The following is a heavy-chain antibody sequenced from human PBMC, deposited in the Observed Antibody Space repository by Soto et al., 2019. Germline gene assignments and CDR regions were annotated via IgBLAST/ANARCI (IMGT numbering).Heavy chain of an antibody. CDR2: IHHSTRT. CDR1: GDSITIVGYL. D-gene: IGHD2-15*01. CDR3: ARGQYCSGGSCFSKSFPY. Sequence: SETLSLTCTPSGDSITIVGYLWTCIRQPPGQGLESLGHIHHSTRTYYNPSLKSPITISIYRSNNRFSLRLTSVTYALTAHYYCARGQYCSGGSCFSKSFPYWRKGTPVTVSS. J-gene: IGHJ4*02. V-gene: IGHV4-30-2*01.